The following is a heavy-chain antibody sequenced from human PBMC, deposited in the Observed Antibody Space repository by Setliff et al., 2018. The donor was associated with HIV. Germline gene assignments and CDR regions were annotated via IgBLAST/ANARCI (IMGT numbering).Heavy chain of an antibody. CDR3: ARDLFPYYHDSRPYYPPAY. D-gene: IGHD3-22*01. CDR1: GGTFSSYA. V-gene: IGHV1-69*10. J-gene: IGHJ4*02. CDR2: IIPILGIA. Sequence: GASVKVSCKASGGTFSSYAISWVRQAPGQGLEWMGGIIPILGIANYAQKFQGRVTITTDESTSTAYMELSSLRSEDTAVYYCARDLFPYYHDSRPYYPPAYWGQGTLVTVSS.